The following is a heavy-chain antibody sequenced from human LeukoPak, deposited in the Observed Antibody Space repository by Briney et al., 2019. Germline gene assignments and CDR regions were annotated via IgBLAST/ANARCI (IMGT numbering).Heavy chain of an antibody. CDR2: INPNSGGT. CDR3: ASLGYCSSTSCADY. CDR1: GYTFTGYY. D-gene: IGHD2-2*01. J-gene: IGHJ4*02. Sequence: GASEKVSCKASGYTFTGYYIHWVRQAPGQGLEWMGWINPNSGGTNYAQKFQGRVTMTRDTSISTAYMELSRLRSDDTAVNYCASLGYCSSTSCADYWGQGTLVTVSS. V-gene: IGHV1-2*02.